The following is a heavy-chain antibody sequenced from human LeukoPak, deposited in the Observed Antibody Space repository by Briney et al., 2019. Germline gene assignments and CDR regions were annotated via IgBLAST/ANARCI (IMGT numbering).Heavy chain of an antibody. CDR2: INAGTGNT. D-gene: IGHD6-13*01. Sequence: ASVKVSCKASGYIFSSYAMHWVRQAPGQRLEWMGSINAGTGNTKYSQELQGRVTITRDTSASTAYMELSSLRSEDMAVYYCATPIAAAGPNDYFDYWGQGTLVTVSS. J-gene: IGHJ4*02. CDR3: ATPIAAAGPNDYFDY. CDR1: GYIFSSYA. V-gene: IGHV1-3*03.